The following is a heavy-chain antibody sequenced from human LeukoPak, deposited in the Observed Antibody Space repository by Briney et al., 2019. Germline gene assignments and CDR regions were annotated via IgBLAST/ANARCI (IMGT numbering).Heavy chain of an antibody. Sequence: GGSLRLSCAASGFTFINAWMSWVRQAPGQGLEWVGRIKSKTDGWKTDYAASVKGRFTISRDDSKNTLYLQMNSLKTEDTAVYYCSTLGYSYASYWGQGTLVTVSS. V-gene: IGHV3-15*01. J-gene: IGHJ4*02. CDR2: IKSKTDGWKT. CDR1: GFTFINAW. CDR3: STLGYSYASY. D-gene: IGHD5-18*01.